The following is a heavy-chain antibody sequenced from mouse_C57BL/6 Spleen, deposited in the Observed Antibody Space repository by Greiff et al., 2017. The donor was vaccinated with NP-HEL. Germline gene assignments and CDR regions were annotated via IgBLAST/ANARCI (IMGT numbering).Heavy chain of an antibody. J-gene: IGHJ2*01. CDR2: FHPYNDDT. D-gene: IGHD1-1*01. Sequence: QVQLQQSGAELVKPGASVKMSCKASGYTFTTYPIEWMKQNHGKSLEWIGNFHPYNDDTKYNEKFKGKATLTVEKSSSTVYLELSRLTSDDSAVYDGARGYYGSSAYYFDYWGQGTTLTVSS. CDR1: GYTFTTYP. V-gene: IGHV1-47*01. CDR3: ARGYYGSSAYYFDY.